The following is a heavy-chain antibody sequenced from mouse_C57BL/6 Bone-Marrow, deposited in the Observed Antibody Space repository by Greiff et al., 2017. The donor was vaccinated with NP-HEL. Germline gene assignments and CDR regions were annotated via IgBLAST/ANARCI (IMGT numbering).Heavy chain of an antibody. Sequence: VQLKESGPGLVAPSQSLSITCTVSGFSLTSYGVDWVRQPPGKGLEWLGVIWGGGSTNYNSALMSRLSISKDNSKSQVCLKMNSLQIDDTAMYDWAKHESEYDRGAWFGYRGQGTLVTVSA. CDR3: AKHESEYDRGAWFGY. CDR2: IWGGGST. V-gene: IGHV2-9*01. D-gene: IGHD2-14*01. CDR1: GFSLTSYG. J-gene: IGHJ3*01.